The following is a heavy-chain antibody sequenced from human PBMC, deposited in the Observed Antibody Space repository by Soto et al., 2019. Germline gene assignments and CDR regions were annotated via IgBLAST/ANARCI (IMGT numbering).Heavy chain of an antibody. CDR2: ISWNGGST. J-gene: IGHJ4*02. CDR1: GFTFDDYG. Sequence: VQLVESGGSAVRPGGSLRLSCAASGFTFDDYGMSWVRQAPGKGLEWVSAISWNGGSTSYADSVKGRFTISRDNAKISLYLQMNSLSAEDTALYYCARDRGSWFDYWGQGTLVSVSS. V-gene: IGHV3-20*04. CDR3: ARDRGSWFDY. D-gene: IGHD1-26*01.